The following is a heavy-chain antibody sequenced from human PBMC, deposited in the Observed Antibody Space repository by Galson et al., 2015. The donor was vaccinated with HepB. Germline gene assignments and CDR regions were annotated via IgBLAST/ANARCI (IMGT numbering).Heavy chain of an antibody. CDR1: RFTVSSNY. CDR2: IYSSGSA. CDR3: AREAVLVRGADSSDWYRIRDYYYYYMDV. Sequence: SLRLSCAASRFTVSSNYMSWVRQAPGKGLEFVSVIYSSGSAYYADSVKGRFIISRDNFKNTLYLQMNNLRAEDTAVYYCAREAVLVRGADSSDWYRIRDYYYYYMDVWGKGTTVTVSS. V-gene: IGHV3-53*01. J-gene: IGHJ6*03. D-gene: IGHD6-19*01.